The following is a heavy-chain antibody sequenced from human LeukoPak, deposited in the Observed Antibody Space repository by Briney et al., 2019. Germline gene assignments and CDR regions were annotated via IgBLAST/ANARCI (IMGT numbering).Heavy chain of an antibody. J-gene: IGHJ6*03. CDR1: GFTFSSYG. Sequence: GGSLRLSCAASGFTFSSYGMHWVRQAPGKGLEWVAVISYDGSNKYYADSVKGRFTISRDNSKNTLYLQMNSLRAEDTSVYYCAKDLPVAGSSSWYLFSTKEGNYMDVWGKGTTVTVSS. CDR3: AKDLPVAGSSSWYLFSTKEGNYMDV. D-gene: IGHD6-13*01. V-gene: IGHV3-30*18. CDR2: ISYDGSNK.